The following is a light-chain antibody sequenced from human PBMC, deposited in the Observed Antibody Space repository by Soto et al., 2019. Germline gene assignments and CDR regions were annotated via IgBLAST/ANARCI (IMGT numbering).Light chain of an antibody. CDR1: SSNIGSNY. CDR2: DNN. J-gene: IGLJ2*01. Sequence: QSALTQPPSVSAAPGQKVTISCSGSSSNIGSNYVSWYQHLPGTAPKLLIYDNNKRPSGIPDRFSGSQSGTSATLGITGLQTGDEADYYCGTWDSSLSAVFGGGTKLTV. V-gene: IGLV1-51*01. CDR3: GTWDSSLSAV.